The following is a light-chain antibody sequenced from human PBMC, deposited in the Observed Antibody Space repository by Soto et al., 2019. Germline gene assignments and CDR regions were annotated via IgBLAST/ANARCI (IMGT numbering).Light chain of an antibody. Sequence: EIVLTQSPAILSLSPGEGATFSCRASQSVSRNLDWYQRKPGQTPRLLIYDASNRATGIPVRFSGSGSGTDFTLTISSLEPEDFAVYYCQQRSNGLSFGPGTKVDIK. J-gene: IGKJ3*01. V-gene: IGKV3-11*01. CDR2: DAS. CDR3: QQRSNGLS. CDR1: QSVSRN.